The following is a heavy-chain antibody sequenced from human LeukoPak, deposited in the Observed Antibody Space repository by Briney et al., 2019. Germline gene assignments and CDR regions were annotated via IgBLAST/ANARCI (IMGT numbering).Heavy chain of an antibody. CDR2: IIPIFGTA. J-gene: IGHJ4*02. D-gene: IGHD3-22*01. Sequence: SVKVSCKASGGTFSSYAISWVRQAPGQGLEWMGRIIPIFGTANYAQKFQGRVTITTDESTSTAYMELSGLRSEDTAVYYCARDRFPYYYDSSGYYYFDYWGQGTLVTVSS. V-gene: IGHV1-69*05. CDR1: GGTFSSYA. CDR3: ARDRFPYYYDSSGYYYFDY.